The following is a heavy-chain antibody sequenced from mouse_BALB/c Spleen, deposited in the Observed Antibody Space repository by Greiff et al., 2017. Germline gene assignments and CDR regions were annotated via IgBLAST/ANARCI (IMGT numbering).Heavy chain of an antibody. J-gene: IGHJ4*01. CDR3: ARDRDYDYDYAMDY. Sequence: EVKLMEPGGGLVQPGGSLRLSCATSGFTFTDYYMSWVRQPPGKALEWLGFIRNKANGYTTEYSASVKGRFTISRDNSQSILYLQMNTLRAEDSATYYCARDRDYDYDYAMDYWGQGTSVTVSS. CDR2: IRNKANGYTT. D-gene: IGHD2-4*01. CDR1: GFTFTDYY. V-gene: IGHV7-3*02.